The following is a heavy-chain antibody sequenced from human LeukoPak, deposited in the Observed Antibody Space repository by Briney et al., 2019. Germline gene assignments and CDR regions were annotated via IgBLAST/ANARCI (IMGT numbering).Heavy chain of an antibody. D-gene: IGHD1-26*01. CDR1: GYTFSKNW. Sequence: GESLKISCKASGYTFSKNWIGWVRQMPGKGLEWMGWIYPDDADTRYSPSFQGQVTISADKSISTAYLQWSSLKASDTAMYYCARQGGAGLGSSHFDYWGQGTLVTVSS. J-gene: IGHJ4*02. CDR2: IYPDDADT. CDR3: ARQGGAGLGSSHFDY. V-gene: IGHV5-51*01.